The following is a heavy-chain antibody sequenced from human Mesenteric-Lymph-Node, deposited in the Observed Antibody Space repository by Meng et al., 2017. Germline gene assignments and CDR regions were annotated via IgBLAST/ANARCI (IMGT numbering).Heavy chain of an antibody. Sequence: VVLEESGPGRVKSSGTLSRTCAVSGGSISSSNWWSWVRQPPGKGLEWIGHIKSKTYGGATDYAAPVKGRFTISRDDSKNTLYLQTNSLKTEDTAVYYCVSWDYWGQGTLVTVSS. J-gene: IGHJ4*02. V-gene: IGHV3-15*01. CDR1: GGSISSSNW. D-gene: IGHD6-13*01. CDR2: IKSKTYGGAT. CDR3: VSWDY.